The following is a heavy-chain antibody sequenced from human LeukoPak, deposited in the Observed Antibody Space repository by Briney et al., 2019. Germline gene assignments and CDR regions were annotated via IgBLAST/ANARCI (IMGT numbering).Heavy chain of an antibody. Sequence: SETLSLTCTVSGGSISSSSNYCGWIRQPPGKGLEWIGSIYYSGSTYYNPSLKSRVTISVDTSKNQFSLKLSSVTAADTAVYYDARSYSRYWNFDYWGQGTLVTVSS. J-gene: IGHJ4*02. D-gene: IGHD2-2*01. CDR2: IYYSGST. CDR3: ARSYSRYWNFDY. V-gene: IGHV4-39*01. CDR1: GGSISSSSNY.